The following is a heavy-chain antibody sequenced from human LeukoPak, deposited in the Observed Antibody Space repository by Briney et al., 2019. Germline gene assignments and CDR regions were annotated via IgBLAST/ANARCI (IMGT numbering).Heavy chain of an antibody. Sequence: PGGSLRLSCEASGFTFSTDAMTWVRQAPGKGLQWVSAISGSGGNTYYEDSVKGRFTISRDNSKNMMYLQMDSLRVKDTAVYYCARDSSGWSKNYWGQGTLVTVSS. J-gene: IGHJ4*02. CDR3: ARDSSGWSKNY. D-gene: IGHD6-19*01. CDR2: ISGSGGNT. CDR1: GFTFSTDA. V-gene: IGHV3-23*01.